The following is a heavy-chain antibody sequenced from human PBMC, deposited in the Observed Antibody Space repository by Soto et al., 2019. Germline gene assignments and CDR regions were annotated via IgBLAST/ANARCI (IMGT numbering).Heavy chain of an antibody. CDR1: GFTFSSYS. CDR3: AASPQIYYGMDV. CDR2: ISNNSSTI. V-gene: IGHV3-48*02. Sequence: EVQLVESGGGLVQPGGSLRLSCAASGFTFSSYSMNWVRQAPGKGLEGVAYISNNSSTINYADSVKGRFTISRDNAKNSLYLQMNSLRDEDTAVYYCAASPQIYYGMDVWGQGTTVTVAS. J-gene: IGHJ6*02.